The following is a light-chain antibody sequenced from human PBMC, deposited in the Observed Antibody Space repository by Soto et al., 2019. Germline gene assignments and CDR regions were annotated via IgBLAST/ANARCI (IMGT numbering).Light chain of an antibody. Sequence: EIVLTQSPATLSLSPGERATLSCRASQSVSSYLAWYQQKPGQAPRLLIYDASKRATGIPARFSGSGSGTDFTLTISSLEPEDFAVYYCQQRSNWPPGWTFGQGTKVEIK. V-gene: IGKV3-11*01. CDR3: QQRSNWPPGWT. CDR2: DAS. J-gene: IGKJ1*01. CDR1: QSVSSY.